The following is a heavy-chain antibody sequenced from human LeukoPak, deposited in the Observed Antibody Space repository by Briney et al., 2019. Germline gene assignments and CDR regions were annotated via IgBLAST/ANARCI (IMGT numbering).Heavy chain of an antibody. J-gene: IGHJ5*02. V-gene: IGHV4-59*01. CDR3: ARGSIAAAEGSHWFDP. Sequence: SETLSLTCTVSVGSISNYYWSWIRHPPGKGLEWIGYIYYRGSANYNPSLKSRVNLSVDTSKNQFSLKLSSVTAADTAVYYCARGSIAAAEGSHWFDPWGQGTLVTVSS. D-gene: IGHD6-13*01. CDR1: VGSISNYY. CDR2: IYYRGSA.